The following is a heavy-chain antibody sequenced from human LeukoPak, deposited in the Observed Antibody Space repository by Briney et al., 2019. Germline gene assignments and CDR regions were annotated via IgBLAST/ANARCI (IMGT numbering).Heavy chain of an antibody. CDR1: GGSISSYY. D-gene: IGHD3-16*01. V-gene: IGHV4-59*08. Sequence: PSETLSLTRVVSGGSISSYYWSWIRQPPGKGLEWIGYIYYSGSTNYNPSLKSRVTISVDTSKNQFSLKMSSVTAADTAVYYCASSMITWGGVISNWFDPWGQGTLVTVSS. J-gene: IGHJ5*02. CDR2: IYYSGST. CDR3: ASSMITWGGVISNWFDP.